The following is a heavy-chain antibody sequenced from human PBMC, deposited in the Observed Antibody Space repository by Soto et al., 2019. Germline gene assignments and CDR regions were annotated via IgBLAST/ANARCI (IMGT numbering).Heavy chain of an antibody. Sequence: GASVKVSCKASGGTFSSYTISWVRQAPGQGLEWMGRIIPILGIANYAQKFQGRVTITADKSTSTAYMELSSLRSEDTAVYYCARDMPGLHVPYLEPWGQGTMVTVSS. J-gene: IGHJ3*01. CDR1: GGTFSSYT. V-gene: IGHV1-69*04. CDR3: ARDMPGLHVPYLEP. D-gene: IGHD3-3*01. CDR2: IIPILGIA.